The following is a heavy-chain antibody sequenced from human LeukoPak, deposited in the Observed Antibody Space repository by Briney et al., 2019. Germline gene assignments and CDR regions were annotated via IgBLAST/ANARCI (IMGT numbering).Heavy chain of an antibody. Sequence: GGSLRLSCATSGFIFGNYRMHWVRQAPGKGLVWVSRINSDGSGTDYADSVKGRFTISRDNSKNTLYLQMNSLRAEDTAVYYCAKRTDTSAYFFDYWGQGTLVPVSS. J-gene: IGHJ4*02. CDR3: AKRTDTSAYFFDY. D-gene: IGHD3-22*01. CDR2: INSDGSGT. V-gene: IGHV3-74*01. CDR1: GFIFGNYR.